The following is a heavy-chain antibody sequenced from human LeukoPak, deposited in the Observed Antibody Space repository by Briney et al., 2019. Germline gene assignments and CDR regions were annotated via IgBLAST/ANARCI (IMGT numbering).Heavy chain of an antibody. CDR3: GRGLKWASGSDWGLEH. CDR1: GFTFSSYS. J-gene: IGHJ4*02. V-gene: IGHV3-21*01. CDR2: ISSSSSYI. D-gene: IGHD5-12*01. Sequence: GGSLRLSCAASGFTFSSYSMNWVRQAPGKGLEWVSSISSSSSYIYYADSVKGRFTISRDNAKNSLYLQMNSLRAEDTAVYYCGRGLKWASGSDWGLEHWGQGVLVTASS.